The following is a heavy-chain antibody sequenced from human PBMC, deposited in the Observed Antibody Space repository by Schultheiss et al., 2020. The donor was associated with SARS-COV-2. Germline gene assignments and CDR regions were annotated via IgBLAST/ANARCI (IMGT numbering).Heavy chain of an antibody. CDR3: ARDRRIAAAGTFLEGYYYYGMDV. V-gene: IGHV3-11*06. D-gene: IGHD6-13*01. Sequence: GESLKISCAASGFTFSDYYMSWIRQAPGKGLEWVSSISSSSSYIYYADSVKGRFTISRDNAKNSLYLQMNSLRAEDTAVYYCARDRRIAAAGTFLEGYYYYGMDVWGQGTTVTVSS. CDR1: GFTFSDYY. J-gene: IGHJ6*02. CDR2: ISSSSSYI.